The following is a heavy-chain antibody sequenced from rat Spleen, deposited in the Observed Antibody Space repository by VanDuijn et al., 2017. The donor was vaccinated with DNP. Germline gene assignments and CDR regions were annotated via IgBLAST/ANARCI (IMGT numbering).Heavy chain of an antibody. V-gene: IGHV5S11*01. CDR3: ARHGLITARDWFAY. Sequence: EVQLVESGGVLVQPGRSMKLSCAASGFTFSNYYMAWVRQAPTKGLEWVASISTGGGDAYYRDSVKGRFTISRDNVKRILYLQMDSLRSEETATYYCARHGLITARDWFAYWGQGTLVTVSS. D-gene: IGHD1-10*01. J-gene: IGHJ3*01. CDR1: GFTFSNYY. CDR2: ISTGGGDA.